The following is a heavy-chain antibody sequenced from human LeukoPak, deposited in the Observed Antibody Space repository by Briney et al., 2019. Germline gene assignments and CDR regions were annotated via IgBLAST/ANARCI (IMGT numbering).Heavy chain of an antibody. CDR1: GDSISSYY. J-gene: IGHJ4*02. D-gene: IGHD3-10*01. CDR3: ARFRGSAKGDY. V-gene: IGHV4-59*01. CDR2: LYYSGSN. Sequence: PSETLSLTCTVSGDSISSYYWSWIRQPPGKGLEWIGYLYYSGSNNYNPSLKSRVTISVDMSKNQFSLKLSSVTAADTPVYYCARFRGSAKGDYWGQGTLVTVSS.